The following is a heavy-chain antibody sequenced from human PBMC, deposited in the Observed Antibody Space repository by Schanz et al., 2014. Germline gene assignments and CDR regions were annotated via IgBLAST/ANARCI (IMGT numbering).Heavy chain of an antibody. V-gene: IGHV3-23*01. J-gene: IGHJ4*02. D-gene: IGHD3-9*01. Sequence: EVQLLESGGGLVQPGGSLRLSCAASGFTFSSYAMSWVRQAPGKGLEWVSGISGSGGSTYYADSVKGRFTVSRDNARNSLYLHMNTLGAEDTAVYYCARDAAEFYDILTEEDYWGQGTLVTVSS. CDR2: ISGSGGST. CDR3: ARDAAEFYDILTEEDY. CDR1: GFTFSSYA.